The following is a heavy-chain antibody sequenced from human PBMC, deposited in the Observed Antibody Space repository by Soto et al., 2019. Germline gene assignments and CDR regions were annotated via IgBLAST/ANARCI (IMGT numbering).Heavy chain of an antibody. V-gene: IGHV3-33*01. CDR3: ARDGDVNTGFGKDY. CDR1: GFTFSSYG. D-gene: IGHD3-16*01. Sequence: QVQLVESGGGVVQPGRSLRLSCAASGFTFSSYGMHWVRQAPGKGLGWVAFIWHDGGNKFYAESGKGRFTFSRDYSKKTLYLQMTRLRAEDTAMYYCARDGDVNTGFGKDYWGQGTLGTVSS. J-gene: IGHJ4*02. CDR2: IWHDGGNK.